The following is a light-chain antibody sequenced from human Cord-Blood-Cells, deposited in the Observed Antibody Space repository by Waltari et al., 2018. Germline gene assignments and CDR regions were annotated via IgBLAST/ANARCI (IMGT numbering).Light chain of an antibody. V-gene: IGKV1-5*03. CDR2: KAS. Sequence: DIQMTQSPSPLSASVGDRVTISCRARSSISSWLAWDQHKPGKAPKLLIYKASSLESGVPTRFSCSGSRTEFTLTISSLQPDDFATYYCQHYNSYWTFGQGTKVEIK. CDR3: QHYNSYWT. CDR1: SSISSW. J-gene: IGKJ1*01.